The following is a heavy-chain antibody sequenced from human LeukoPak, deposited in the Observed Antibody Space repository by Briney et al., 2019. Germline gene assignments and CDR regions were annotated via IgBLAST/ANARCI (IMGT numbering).Heavy chain of an antibody. CDR1: GITFSSYG. D-gene: IGHD6-19*01. CDR3: ARMTGSGWLLDS. J-gene: IGHJ4*02. V-gene: IGHV3-30*03. Sequence: GGSLRLSCAASGITFSSYGMHWVRQAPGKGLEWVAVISYDGSNKYYADSVKGRFTISRDNSKRTLFLQMNSLRAEDTAVYYCARMTGSGWLLDSWGQGTLVTASS. CDR2: ISYDGSNK.